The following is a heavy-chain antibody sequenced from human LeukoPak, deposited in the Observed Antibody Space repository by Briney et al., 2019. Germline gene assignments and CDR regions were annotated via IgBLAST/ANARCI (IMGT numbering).Heavy chain of an antibody. CDR2: INTNTGNP. J-gene: IGHJ4*02. CDR3: ARDGIRFLEWKDY. D-gene: IGHD3-3*01. CDR1: GYTFTSYA. Sequence: ASVKVSCKASGYTFTSYAMNWVRQAPGQGLEWMGWINTNTGNPTYAQGFTGRFVFSLATSLSTAYMQISSLKAEDTAVYSCARDGIRFLEWKDYWGQGTLVTVSS. V-gene: IGHV7-4-1*02.